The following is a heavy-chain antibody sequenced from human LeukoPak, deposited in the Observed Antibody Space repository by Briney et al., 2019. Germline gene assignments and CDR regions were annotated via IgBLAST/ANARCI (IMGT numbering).Heavy chain of an antibody. Sequence: GGSLRLSCAASGFSFSDYYMTWIRQAPGKGLEWVSYISSSGDTIDYADSVKGRFTISRDNAKNSLYLQMNSLRAEDTAVYYCARNLPAADYWGQGTLVTVSS. D-gene: IGHD2-2*01. V-gene: IGHV3-11*04. J-gene: IGHJ4*02. CDR2: ISSSGDTI. CDR3: ARNLPAADY. CDR1: GFSFSDYY.